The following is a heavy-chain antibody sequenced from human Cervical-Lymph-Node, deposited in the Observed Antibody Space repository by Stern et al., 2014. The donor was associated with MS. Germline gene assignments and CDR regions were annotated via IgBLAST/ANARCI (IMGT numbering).Heavy chain of an antibody. CDR2: ISAISTYI. J-gene: IGHJ6*02. CDR3: VSASRYSGYTYYGMDV. Sequence: EVQLLESGGGLVKPGGSLRLSCAASGFNFPNYNMHWVRQAPGRGLEWVSFISAISTYIYYADSVKGRFTISRDNAKNLLYLQMNSLRAEDTAVYYCVSASRYSGYTYYGMDVWGQGTTVTVSS. V-gene: IGHV3-21*06. CDR1: GFNFPNYN. D-gene: IGHD5-12*01.